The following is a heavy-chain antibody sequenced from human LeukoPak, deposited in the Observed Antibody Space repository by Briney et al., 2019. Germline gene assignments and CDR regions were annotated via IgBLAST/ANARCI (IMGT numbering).Heavy chain of an antibody. V-gene: IGHV1-2*02. D-gene: IGHD5-12*01. CDR2: INPTSGGT. Sequence: ASVKVSCKASGYTFTSHYLHWVRQAPGQGLEWMGWINPTSGGTCYLQKFQGRVVMTRDTSTGTVYMELSSLTSGDTALYFCARSRSFSGYGAFGSWGQGTLVTVSS. CDR3: ARSRSFSGYGAFGS. CDR1: GYTFTSHY. J-gene: IGHJ5*01.